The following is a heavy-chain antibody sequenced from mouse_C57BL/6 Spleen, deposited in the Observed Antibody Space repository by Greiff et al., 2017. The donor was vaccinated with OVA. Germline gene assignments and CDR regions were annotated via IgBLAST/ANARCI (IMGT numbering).Heavy chain of an antibody. CDR1: GYTFTSYW. Sequence: QVQLQQPGAELVRPGSSVKLSCKASGYTFTSYWMHWVKQRPIQGLEWIGNIDPSDSETHYNQKFKDKATLTVDKSSSTAYMQLSSLTSEDSAVYYCARSRYYYGSSYYAMDYWGQGTSVTVSS. CDR2: IDPSDSET. J-gene: IGHJ4*01. V-gene: IGHV1-52*01. D-gene: IGHD1-1*01. CDR3: ARSRYYYGSSYYAMDY.